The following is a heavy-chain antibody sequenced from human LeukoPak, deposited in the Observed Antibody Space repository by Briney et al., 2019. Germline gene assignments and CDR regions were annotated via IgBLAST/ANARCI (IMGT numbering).Heavy chain of an antibody. CDR3: ARVAKTSNYDFWSGYYTWWDRYYYHYYMDV. CDR1: GGTFSSYA. Sequence: SVKVSCKASGGTFSSYAISWVRQAPGQGLEWMGGIIPIFGTASYAQKFQGRVTITTDESTSTAYMELSSLRSEDTAVYYCARVAKTSNYDFWSGYYTWWDRYYYHYYMDVWGKGTTVTVS. D-gene: IGHD3-3*01. J-gene: IGHJ6*03. CDR2: IIPIFGTA. V-gene: IGHV1-69*05.